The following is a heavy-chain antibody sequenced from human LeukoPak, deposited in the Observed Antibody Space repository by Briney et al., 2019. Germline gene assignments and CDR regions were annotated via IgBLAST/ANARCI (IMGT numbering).Heavy chain of an antibody. V-gene: IGHV3-30-3*01. CDR3: ARVLNYYDSSGYYFSY. Sequence: GGALRLSCAASLFTLRYYTMHWVRQAPREGREWGAVISFEGSNKVYAASVKGRFTISRDNSKNTLYLQMNSLRAEDTAVYYCARVLNYYDSSGYYFSYWGQGTPVTVSS. J-gene: IGHJ4*02. CDR1: LFTLRYYT. D-gene: IGHD3-22*01. CDR2: ISFEGSNK.